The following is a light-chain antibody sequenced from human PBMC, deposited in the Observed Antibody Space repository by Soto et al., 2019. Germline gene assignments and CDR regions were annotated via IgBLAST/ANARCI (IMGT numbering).Light chain of an antibody. CDR1: SSDVGGYNY. V-gene: IGLV2-14*01. Sequence: QSALTQPASVSGSPGQSITISCTGTSSDVGGYNYVSWYQQHPGKAPKLMIYIISNRPSGVSNRFSGSKSGNTASLTISGLQAEDEADYYCNSYTRTNTLVFGGGTKLTVL. J-gene: IGLJ2*01. CDR2: IIS. CDR3: NSYTRTNTLV.